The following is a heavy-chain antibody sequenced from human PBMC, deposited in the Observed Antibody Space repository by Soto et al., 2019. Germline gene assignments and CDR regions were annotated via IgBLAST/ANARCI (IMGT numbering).Heavy chain of an antibody. D-gene: IGHD4-4*01. J-gene: IGHJ6*02. CDR3: ARDRETTVTTEMGYYYYGMDV. CDR1: GFTFSSYA. V-gene: IGHV3-30-3*01. CDR2: ISYDGSNK. Sequence: GGSLRHSCAASGFTFSSYAMHWVRQAPGKGLEWVAVISYDGSNKYYADSVKGRFTISRDNSKNTLYLQMNSLRAEDTAVYYCARDRETTVTTEMGYYYYGMDVWGQGTTVTVSS.